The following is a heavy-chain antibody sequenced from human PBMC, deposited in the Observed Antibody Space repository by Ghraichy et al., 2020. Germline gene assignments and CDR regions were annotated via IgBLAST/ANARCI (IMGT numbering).Heavy chain of an antibody. Sequence: GGSLRLSCAASGFTFSSYGMHWVRQAPGKGLEWVAVISYDGSNKYYADSVKGRFTISRDNSKNTLYLQMNSLRAEDTAVYYCAKALRGVIGYYYYGMDVWGQGTTVTVSS. CDR2: ISYDGSNK. V-gene: IGHV3-30*18. J-gene: IGHJ6*02. CDR1: GFTFSSYG. D-gene: IGHD3-10*01. CDR3: AKALRGVIGYYYYGMDV.